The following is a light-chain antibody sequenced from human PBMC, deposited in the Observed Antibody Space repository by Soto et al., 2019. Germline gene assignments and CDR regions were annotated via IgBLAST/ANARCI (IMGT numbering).Light chain of an antibody. Sequence: DPQMTQSPSFLSASVGDRVTITCQASQAINNFLNWVQQKPGKAPKLLNQDASNLETGVPSRFRGPGSETEFSVSIRSLQPEDIATYHCQQDDSLLRTFGGGPKVA. V-gene: IGKV1-33*01. CDR1: QAINNF. CDR2: DAS. J-gene: IGKJ4*02. CDR3: QQDDSLLRT.